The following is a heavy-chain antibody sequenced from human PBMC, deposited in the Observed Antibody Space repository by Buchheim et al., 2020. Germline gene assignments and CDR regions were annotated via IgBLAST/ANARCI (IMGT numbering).Heavy chain of an antibody. CDR2: IYYSGST. D-gene: IGHD3-3*01. CDR3: ARRQRITIFGVVINYFDY. CDR1: GGSISSSSYY. J-gene: IGHJ4*02. V-gene: IGHV4-39*01. Sequence: QLQLQESGPGLVKPSETLSLTCTVAGGSISSSSYYWGWIRQPPGKGLEWIGSIYYSGSTYYNPSLKSRVTISVDTSKNQFSLKLSSVNAADTAVYYCARRQRITIFGVVINYFDYWGQGTL.